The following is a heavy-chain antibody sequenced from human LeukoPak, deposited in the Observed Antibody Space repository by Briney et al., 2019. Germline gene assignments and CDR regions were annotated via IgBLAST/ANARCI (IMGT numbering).Heavy chain of an antibody. CDR1: GFTFSSYS. Sequence: GGSLRLXCAASGFTFSSYSMNWVRQAPGKELEWVSSISSSSSYIYYADSVKGRFTISRDNAKNSLYLQMSSLRAEDTAVYYCARREYSSSWPDDYWGQGTLVTVSS. CDR3: ARREYSSSWPDDY. D-gene: IGHD6-13*01. V-gene: IGHV3-21*01. J-gene: IGHJ4*02. CDR2: ISSSSSYI.